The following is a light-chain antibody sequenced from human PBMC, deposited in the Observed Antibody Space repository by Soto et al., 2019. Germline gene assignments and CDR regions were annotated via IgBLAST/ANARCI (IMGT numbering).Light chain of an antibody. CDR3: QSYDSSLNAYG. CDR2: VYN. CDR1: SSNIGAGYD. J-gene: IGLJ1*01. V-gene: IGLV1-40*01. Sequence: QSVLTQPPSVSGAPGQRVTISCTGSSSNIGAGYDVHWYQQLPGTAPKLLIYVYNNRPSGVPDRFSGSKSGTSASLAITGLQAEDEADYYCQSYDSSLNAYGFGTGTKATVL.